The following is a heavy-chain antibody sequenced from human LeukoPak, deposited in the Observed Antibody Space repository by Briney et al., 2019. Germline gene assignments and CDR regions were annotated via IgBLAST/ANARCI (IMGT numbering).Heavy chain of an antibody. CDR1: GGSFSGYY. CDR3: ARTGYSGSYFLRATFDY. D-gene: IGHD1-26*01. J-gene: IGHJ4*02. V-gene: IGHV4-34*01. CDR2: INHSGST. Sequence: PSETLSLTCAVYGGSFSGYYWSWIRQPPGKGREWIGEINHSGSTNYNPSLKSRVTISVDTSKNQFSLKLSSVTAADTAVYYCARTGYSGSYFLRATFDYWGQGTLVTVSS.